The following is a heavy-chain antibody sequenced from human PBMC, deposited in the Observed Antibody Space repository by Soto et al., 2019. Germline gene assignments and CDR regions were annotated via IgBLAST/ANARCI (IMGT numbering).Heavy chain of an antibody. Sequence: WGSLRLSCAASGFTFSSYSMNWVGQAPGKGLEWVSSISSSSSYIYYADSVKGRFTISRDNAKNSLYLQMNSLRAEDTAVYYCARDGLAESYDFWSGYYFFAYWGQGTLVTVSS. D-gene: IGHD3-3*01. CDR3: ARDGLAESYDFWSGYYFFAY. J-gene: IGHJ4*02. V-gene: IGHV3-21*01. CDR1: GFTFSSYS. CDR2: ISSSSSYI.